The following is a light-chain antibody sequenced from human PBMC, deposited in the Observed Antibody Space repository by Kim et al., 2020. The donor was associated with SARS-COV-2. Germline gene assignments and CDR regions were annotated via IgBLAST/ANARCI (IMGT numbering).Light chain of an antibody. CDR2: SDR. Sequence: QPVLTQPPSSSASPGESARLTCTLPSDINVGDYSIYWYQQKPGSPPRYLLSDRGQGSGVPSRFSGFKDASANAGILLISGLQSEDEADYHCKIWPSNVFGGGTKLTVL. V-gene: IGLV5-37*01. CDR1: SDINVGDYS. CDR3: KIWPSNV. J-gene: IGLJ2*01.